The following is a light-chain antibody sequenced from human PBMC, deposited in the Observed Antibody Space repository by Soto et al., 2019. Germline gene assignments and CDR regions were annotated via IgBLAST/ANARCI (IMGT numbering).Light chain of an antibody. CDR2: DAS. J-gene: IGKJ1*01. V-gene: IGKV1-5*01. CDR3: QEYHSYTWT. CDR1: QSIRNW. Sequence: DIQMTQSPSTLSASVGDRVTITCRASQSIRNWLAWYQQKPGKAPKLLIYDASSLASGVPSRFSGSGSGSEFTLTISGLQPDDFASFYCQEYHSYTWTFGQGTKVDI.